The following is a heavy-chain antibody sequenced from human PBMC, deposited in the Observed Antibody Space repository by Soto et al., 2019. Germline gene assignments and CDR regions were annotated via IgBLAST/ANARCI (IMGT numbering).Heavy chain of an antibody. D-gene: IGHD3-22*01. Sequence: PGGSLRLSCVASGFIFSSYAVHWVRQASGKGLEWVAVISYDGRNKYYADSVKGRFTISRDNSKNTLFLQMNSLRAEDTAVYYCSRDHYDSSVYYYFDFWGQGTQVTVSS. V-gene: IGHV3-30*04. J-gene: IGHJ4*02. CDR1: GFIFSSYA. CDR3: SRDHYDSSVYYYFDF. CDR2: ISYDGRNK.